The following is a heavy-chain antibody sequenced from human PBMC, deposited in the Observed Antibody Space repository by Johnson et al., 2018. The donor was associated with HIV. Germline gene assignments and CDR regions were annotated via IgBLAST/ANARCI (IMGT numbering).Heavy chain of an antibody. CDR2: ISGSGGYT. D-gene: IGHD1-26*01. Sequence: MQLVESGGGLVQPGGSLRLSCAASGFTFSSYAMSWVRQAPGKGLEWVSAISGSGGYTYYADSVKGRFTISRDSSKNTLYLQMNSLRAEDPAVYYCAKDMFRWELLDGDTFDIWGQGTMVTVSS. CDR3: AKDMFRWELLDGDTFDI. J-gene: IGHJ3*02. V-gene: IGHV3-23*04. CDR1: GFTFSSYA.